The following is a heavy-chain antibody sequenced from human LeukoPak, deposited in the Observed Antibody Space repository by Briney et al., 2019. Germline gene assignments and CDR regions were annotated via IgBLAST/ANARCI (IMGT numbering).Heavy chain of an antibody. Sequence: GGSLRLSCAASAFTFSDYSMNWVRQAPGKGLEWISYISGRSSTIYYADSVRGRFTISRDNAKNSMYLQMNSLRAEDTAVYYCARDRLTSGSYFFDYWGQGALVTVSS. CDR3: ARDRLTSGSYFFDY. CDR2: ISGRSSTI. CDR1: AFTFSDYS. V-gene: IGHV3-48*01. J-gene: IGHJ4*02. D-gene: IGHD1-26*01.